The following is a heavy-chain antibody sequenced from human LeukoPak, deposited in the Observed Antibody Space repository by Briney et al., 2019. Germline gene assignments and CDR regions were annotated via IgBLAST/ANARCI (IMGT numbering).Heavy chain of an antibody. CDR3: ARGRSTGYPYYFEY. D-gene: IGHD5-12*01. Sequence: ASVKVSCKASGYTFTSYDISWVRQATGQGLEWMGWMNPNSGSTGYAQKFQGRVTITRNTSISTAYMELSGLRSEDTAVYYCARGRSTGYPYYFEYWGQGTLVTVS. J-gene: IGHJ4*02. V-gene: IGHV1-8*03. CDR2: MNPNSGST. CDR1: GYTFTSYD.